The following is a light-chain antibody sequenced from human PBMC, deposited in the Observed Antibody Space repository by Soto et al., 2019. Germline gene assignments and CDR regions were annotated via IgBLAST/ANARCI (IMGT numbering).Light chain of an antibody. Sequence: QSALAQSPSASGTPGQRVTISCSGSSSNIVNNAVIWYQHLPGTAPKLLVYGHNQRPSGVSDRFSGSQSGTSASLAISGLQSEDEADYYCASWDDRLNGYVFGPGTKVTVL. V-gene: IGLV1-44*01. CDR3: ASWDDRLNGYV. J-gene: IGLJ1*01. CDR2: GHN. CDR1: SSNIVNNA.